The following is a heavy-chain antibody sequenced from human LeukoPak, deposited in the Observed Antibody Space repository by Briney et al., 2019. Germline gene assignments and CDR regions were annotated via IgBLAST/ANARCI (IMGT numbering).Heavy chain of an antibody. CDR2: ISSSGSTI. CDR3: ARDGGPEYSSTWYLY. CDR1: GFTLSSYE. J-gene: IGHJ4*02. D-gene: IGHD6-13*01. Sequence: GGSLRLSCAASGFTLSSYEMNWVRQAPGEGLEWVSYISSSGSTIYYADSVKGRFTISRDNAKNSLYLQMNSLRAEDTAVYYCARDGGPEYSSTWYLYWGQGTLVTVSS. V-gene: IGHV3-48*03.